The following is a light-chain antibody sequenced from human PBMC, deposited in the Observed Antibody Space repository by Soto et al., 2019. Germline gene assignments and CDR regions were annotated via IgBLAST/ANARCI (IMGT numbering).Light chain of an antibody. CDR3: QQYGSSPWT. CDR2: GAS. CDR1: QSVSSNY. V-gene: IGKV3-20*01. Sequence: EIVLTQSPGTLSLSPGERATLSCRASQSVSSNYLAWYQQKPGQAPRPLIYGASSRATGIPDRFSGSGAGXXXXXTISRLESEDFAVYYCQQYGSSPWTFGQGTKVEIK. J-gene: IGKJ1*01.